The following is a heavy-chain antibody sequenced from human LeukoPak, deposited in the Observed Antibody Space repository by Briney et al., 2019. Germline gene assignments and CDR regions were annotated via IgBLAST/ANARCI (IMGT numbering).Heavy chain of an antibody. CDR3: ARDLYYGSGSYVN. CDR1: GGSSSDYF. J-gene: IGHJ4*02. D-gene: IGHD3-10*01. Sequence: SETLSLTCAVYGGSSSDYFWSWIRQPPGKGLEWIGEINHGGSTNYNPSLKSRVTISVDTSKNQFSLKLSSVTAADTAVYFCARDLYYGSGSYVNWGQGTLVTVSS. V-gene: IGHV4-34*01. CDR2: INHGGST.